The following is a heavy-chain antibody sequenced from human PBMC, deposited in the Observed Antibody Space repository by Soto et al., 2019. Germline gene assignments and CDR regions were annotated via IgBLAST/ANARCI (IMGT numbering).Heavy chain of an antibody. CDR3: ARDYYGSGSYYTSRPMDV. V-gene: IGHV3-74*01. CDR1: GFTFSSYW. CDR2: INSDGSST. J-gene: IGHJ6*02. Sequence: PGGSLRLSCAASGFTFSSYWMHWVRQSPGKGLVWVSRINSDGSSTSYADSVKGRFTISRDNAKNTLYLQMNSLRAEDTAVYYCARDYYGSGSYYTSRPMDVWGQGTTVTVSS. D-gene: IGHD3-10*01.